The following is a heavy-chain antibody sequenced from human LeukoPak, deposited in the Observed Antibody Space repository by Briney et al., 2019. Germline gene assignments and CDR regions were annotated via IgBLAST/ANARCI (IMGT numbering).Heavy chain of an antibody. Sequence: GGSLRLSCAASGFTFSSYGMHWVRQAPGKGLEWVAFIRYDGSNKYYADSVKGRFTISRDNSKNTLYLQMNSLRAEDTAVYYCAKENGVVVPAALDYWGQGTLVTVSS. D-gene: IGHD2-2*01. CDR3: AKENGVVVPAALDY. V-gene: IGHV3-30*02. CDR2: IRYDGSNK. CDR1: GFTFSSYG. J-gene: IGHJ4*02.